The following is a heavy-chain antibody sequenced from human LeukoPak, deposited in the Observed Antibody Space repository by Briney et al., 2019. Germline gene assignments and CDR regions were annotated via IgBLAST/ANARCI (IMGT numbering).Heavy chain of an antibody. J-gene: IGHJ4*02. CDR2: IYYSGST. V-gene: IGHV4-61*05. CDR3: ARSIVVVTAIDY. Sequence: SETLSLTCTVSGGSIKSSSYYWGWIRQPPGKGLEWIGYIYYSGSTNYNPSLKSRVTISVDTSKNQFSLKLSSVTAADTAVYYCARSIVVVTAIDYWGQGTLVTVSS. CDR1: GGSIKSSSYY. D-gene: IGHD2-21*02.